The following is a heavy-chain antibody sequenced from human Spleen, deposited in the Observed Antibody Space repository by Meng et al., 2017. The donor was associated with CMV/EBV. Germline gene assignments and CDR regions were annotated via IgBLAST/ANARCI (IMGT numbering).Heavy chain of an antibody. J-gene: IGHJ4*02. V-gene: IGHV3-48*03. D-gene: IGHD2-2*01. CDR3: ARDLVVPAAAHFDY. CDR2: ISSSGSTI. Sequence: GGSMRLSCAAYGFTFSSYAMHWVRQAPGKGLEWVSYISSSGSTIYYADSVKGRFTISRDNARNSLFLQMDSLRVEDTAVYYCARDLVVPAAAHFDYWGQGVLVTVSS. CDR1: GFTFSSYA.